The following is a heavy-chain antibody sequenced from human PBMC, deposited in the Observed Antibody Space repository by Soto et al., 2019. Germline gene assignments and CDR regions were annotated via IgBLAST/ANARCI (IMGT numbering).Heavy chain of an antibody. V-gene: IGHV4-31*03. D-gene: IGHD5-12*01. Sequence: PSETLSLTCTVSGGSISSGGYYWSWIRQHPGKGLEWIGYIYYSGSTYYNPSLKSRVTISVDTSKNQFSLKLSSVTAADTAVYYCASWVYDYQHYGWFDPWGQGTLVTVSS. J-gene: IGHJ5*02. CDR3: ASWVYDYQHYGWFDP. CDR2: IYYSGST. CDR1: GGSISSGGYY.